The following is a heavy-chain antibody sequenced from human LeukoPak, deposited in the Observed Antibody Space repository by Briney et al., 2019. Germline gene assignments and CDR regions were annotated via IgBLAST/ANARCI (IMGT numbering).Heavy chain of an antibody. Sequence: PGGSLRLSCSASGFTFSSYAMHWVRQAPGKGLEYVSAISGNGGSTYHADSVKGRFTISRDNSKNTVYLQMSSLRAEDTAVYYCVKGGTIVLVPAAVDYWGQGTLVTVSS. D-gene: IGHD2-2*01. V-gene: IGHV3-64D*06. J-gene: IGHJ4*02. CDR2: ISGNGGST. CDR3: VKGGTIVLVPAAVDY. CDR1: GFTFSSYA.